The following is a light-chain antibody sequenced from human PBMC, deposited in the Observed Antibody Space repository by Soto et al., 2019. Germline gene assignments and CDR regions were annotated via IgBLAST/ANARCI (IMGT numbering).Light chain of an antibody. CDR3: SSFAGGPYV. V-gene: IGLV2-11*01. CDR2: HVS. CDR1: SSDIGGYNY. Sequence: LTQPRSVSGSPGQSVAISCTGTSSDIGGYNYVSWYQQHPGRAPKLVIYHVSKRPSGVPDRFSGSKSGNTASLTISGLQAEDEADYYCSSFAGGPYVFGTGTKVTVL. J-gene: IGLJ1*01.